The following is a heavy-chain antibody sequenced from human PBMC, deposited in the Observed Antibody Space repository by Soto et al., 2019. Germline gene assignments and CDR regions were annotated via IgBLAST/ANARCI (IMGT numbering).Heavy chain of an antibody. CDR3: ARHPITIFGVVGIDY. D-gene: IGHD3-3*01. Sequence: PGGSLRLSCAASGFTFSSYSMNWVRQAPGKGLEWVSSISSSSSYIYYADSVKGRFTISRDNAKNSLYLQMNSLRAEDTAVYYCARHPITIFGVVGIDYWGQGTLVTVSS. J-gene: IGHJ4*02. CDR1: GFTFSSYS. CDR2: ISSSSSYI. V-gene: IGHV3-21*01.